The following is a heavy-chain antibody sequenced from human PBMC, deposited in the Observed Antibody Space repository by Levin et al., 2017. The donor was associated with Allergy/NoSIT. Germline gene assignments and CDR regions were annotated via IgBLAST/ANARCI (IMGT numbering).Heavy chain of an antibody. Sequence: GESLKISCAASGFTFSSYAMSWVRQAPGKGLEWVSAISGSGGSTYYADSVKGRFTISRDNSKNTLYLQMNSLRAEDTAVYYCARWSGLDYWGQGTLVTVSS. J-gene: IGHJ4*02. CDR1: GFTFSSYA. CDR3: ARWSGLDY. V-gene: IGHV3-23*01. D-gene: IGHD3-3*01. CDR2: ISGSGGST.